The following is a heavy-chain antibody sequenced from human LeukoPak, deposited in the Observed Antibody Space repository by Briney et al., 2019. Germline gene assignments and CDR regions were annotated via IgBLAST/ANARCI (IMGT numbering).Heavy chain of an antibody. V-gene: IGHV1-2*02. CDR3: AILIRKAVAGTY. J-gene: IGHJ4*02. Sequence: ASVKVSCKASGHTFTGYYMHWVRQAPGQGLEWMGWINPNSGGTNYAQKFQGRVTMTRDTSISTAYMELSRLRSDDTAVYYCAILIRKAVAGTYWGQGTLVTVSS. CDR2: INPNSGGT. CDR1: GHTFTGYY. D-gene: IGHD6-19*01.